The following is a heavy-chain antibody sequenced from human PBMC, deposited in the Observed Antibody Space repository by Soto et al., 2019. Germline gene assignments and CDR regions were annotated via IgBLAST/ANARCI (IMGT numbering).Heavy chain of an antibody. CDR1: GFTFSEYS. J-gene: IGHJ5*02. CDR3: VKVSTFYDILTGYYSTNFFDP. Sequence: VGSLRLSCSASGFTFSEYSMHWVRQAPGKGLQYVSTISTDGDITYYADFVKGRFTISRDNSKNTLYLQMNSLRHEDTAVYYCVKVSTFYDILTGYYSTNFFDPWGQGTLVTVSS. CDR2: ISTDGDIT. D-gene: IGHD3-9*01. V-gene: IGHV3-64D*06.